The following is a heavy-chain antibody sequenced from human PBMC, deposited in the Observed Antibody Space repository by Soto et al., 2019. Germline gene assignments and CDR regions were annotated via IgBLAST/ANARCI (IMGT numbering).Heavy chain of an antibody. CDR1: GGSFSGYY. J-gene: IGHJ4*02. CDR3: ARHQARPFFDY. V-gene: IGHV4-34*01. D-gene: IGHD6-6*01. CDR2: INHSGST. Sequence: SETLSLTCAVYGGSFSGYYWSWIRQPPGKGLEWIGEINHSGSTNYNPSLKSRVTISVDTSKNQFSLKLSSVTAADTAVYYCARHQARPFFDYWGQGTLVTVSS.